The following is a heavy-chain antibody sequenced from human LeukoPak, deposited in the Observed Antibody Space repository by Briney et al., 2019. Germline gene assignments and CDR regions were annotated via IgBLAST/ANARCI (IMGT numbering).Heavy chain of an antibody. CDR3: VTYYYGSSAPKRNY. J-gene: IGHJ4*02. CDR2: TSHSGST. CDR1: GGSFRDYF. V-gene: IGHV4-34*01. D-gene: IGHD3-22*01. Sequence: SETLSLTCAVYGGSFRDYFWSWIRQPPGKGLEWIGETSHSGSTTYNPSLRSRVTISGDTSKKQFSLKLGSVTAADTAVYYCVTYYYGSSAPKRNYWGQGILVTVSS.